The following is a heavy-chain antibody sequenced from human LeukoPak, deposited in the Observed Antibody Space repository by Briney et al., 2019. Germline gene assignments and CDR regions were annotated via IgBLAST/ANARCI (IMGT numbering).Heavy chain of an antibody. Sequence: ASVTVSCKASGYTSTSYGFSWVRQAPGQGLGWMGWISAYNGNRKYAQKVQDRVTMTTDTSTSTAYMELRSLRSDDTAVYYCGRVSFGGWNFDYWGQGTLVTVSS. CDR1: GYTSTSYG. V-gene: IGHV1-18*01. CDR3: GRVSFGGWNFDY. J-gene: IGHJ4*02. CDR2: ISAYNGNR. D-gene: IGHD6-19*01.